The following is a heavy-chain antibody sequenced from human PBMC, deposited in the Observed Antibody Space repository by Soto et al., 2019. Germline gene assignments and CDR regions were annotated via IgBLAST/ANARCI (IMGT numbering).Heavy chain of an antibody. CDR2: IYYIGTT. Sequence: QVQLQESGPRLVKPSQTLSLTCTVSGDSIGSGDYYWTWSRQPPGKGLEWIGYIYYIGTTFDNPSLESPVNISVDTSKNQFSLRVTSLTAADTAVYYCARGRTYYGFVTWGQGTLITVSS. CDR3: ARGRTYYGFVT. J-gene: IGHJ5*02. V-gene: IGHV4-30-4*01. D-gene: IGHD3-10*01. CDR1: GDSIGSGDYY.